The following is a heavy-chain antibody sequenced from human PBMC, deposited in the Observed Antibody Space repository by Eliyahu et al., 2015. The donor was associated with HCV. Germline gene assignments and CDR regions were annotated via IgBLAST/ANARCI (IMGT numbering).Heavy chain of an antibody. CDR3: AREGESTSWVPSTLEF. D-gene: IGHD2-2*01. J-gene: IGHJ4*02. Sequence: EVQVVESGGGLVQPGGSLRLSCEVXGFNVGXKKXMSWVRQAPGKGLEWVSIIYRGGNTDYAASVKGRFAISRDNSKNTIYLQMNSLRVEDTAVYFCAREGESTSWVPSTLEFWGQGTMVTVSS. CDR2: IYRGGNT. V-gene: IGHV3-66*01. CDR1: GFNVGXKKX.